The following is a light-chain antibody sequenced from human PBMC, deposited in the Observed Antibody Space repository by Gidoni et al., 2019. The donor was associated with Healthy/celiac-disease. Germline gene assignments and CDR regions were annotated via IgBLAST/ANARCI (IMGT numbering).Light chain of an antibody. V-gene: IGKV1D-13*01. CDR2: DAS. CDR1: QGISSA. Sequence: ALQLTQSPSSLSASVGDRVTITCRASQGISSALAWYQQKPGKAPKLLIYDASSLESGVPSRFSGSGSGTDFTLTISSLQPEDFAAYYCQQFNNYPITFGQGTRLEIK. CDR3: QQFNNYPIT. J-gene: IGKJ5*01.